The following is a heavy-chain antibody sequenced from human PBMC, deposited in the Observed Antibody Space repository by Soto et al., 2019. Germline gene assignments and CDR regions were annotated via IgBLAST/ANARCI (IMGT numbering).Heavy chain of an antibody. CDR2: IYHSGMT. V-gene: IGHV4-31*03. J-gene: IGHJ3*02. CDR1: GGSISTGGYY. Sequence: QVQLQESGPGLVKPSQTLSLTCTVSGGSISTGGYYWSWIRQHPGRGLEWIGYIYHSGMTYSNPYLQSRFAISIDTSKNQFSLKLSSVTAADTAVYYCATVRWELHDAFDIWGQGTMVSVSS. CDR3: ATVRWELHDAFDI. D-gene: IGHD1-26*01.